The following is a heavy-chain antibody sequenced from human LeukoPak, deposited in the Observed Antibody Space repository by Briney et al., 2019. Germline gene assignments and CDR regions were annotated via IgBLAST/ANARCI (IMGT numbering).Heavy chain of an antibody. CDR2: IYTSVNT. J-gene: IGHJ2*01. CDR1: GGSISGYF. D-gene: IGHD1-26*01. Sequence: SETLSLTCTVSGGSISGYFWNWIRQPAGKGLEWIGRIYTSVNTNYNPSPKSRVIISVDTSQNQFSLKLTSVTATDTARYYCARHGGYYNAWFTKYWYFDFWGRGTLVTVSP. CDR3: ARHGGYYNAWFTKYWYFDF. V-gene: IGHV4-4*07.